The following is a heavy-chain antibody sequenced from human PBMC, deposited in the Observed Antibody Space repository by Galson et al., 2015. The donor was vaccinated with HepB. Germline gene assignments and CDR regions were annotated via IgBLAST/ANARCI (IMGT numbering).Heavy chain of an antibody. D-gene: IGHD3-9*01. CDR2: LNADGRTT. Sequence: SLRLSCAASGFTFSTFWMHWVRQTPGKGLVWVSRLNADGRTTDYTDSVKGRFTISRDNANSMLFLQMDSLTDEDTGIYYCARDLKHNFDSPYGMDVWGPGTTVTVSS. CDR3: ARDLKHNFDSPYGMDV. V-gene: IGHV3-74*01. CDR1: GFTFSTFW. J-gene: IGHJ6*02.